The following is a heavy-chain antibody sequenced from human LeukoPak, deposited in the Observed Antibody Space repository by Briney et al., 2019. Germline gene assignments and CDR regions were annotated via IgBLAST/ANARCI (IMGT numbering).Heavy chain of an antibody. D-gene: IGHD3-9*01. CDR1: GGTFSSYT. Sequence: ASVKVSCKASGGTFSSYTISWVRQTPGQGLEWMGRIIPILGLANYAQKFQGRVTITADKSTSTAYMELSSLRSEDTAVYYCARVGHDILTGYSDYWGQGILVTVSS. V-gene: IGHV1-69*02. J-gene: IGHJ4*02. CDR3: ARVGHDILTGYSDY. CDR2: IIPILGLA.